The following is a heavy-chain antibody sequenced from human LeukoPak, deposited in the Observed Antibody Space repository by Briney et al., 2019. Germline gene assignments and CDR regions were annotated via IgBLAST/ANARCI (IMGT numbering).Heavy chain of an antibody. J-gene: IGHJ3*02. CDR2: IYYSGST. D-gene: IGHD3-9*01. CDR3: ARGFQRYFDWLFNDAFDI. Sequence: SQTLSLTCTVSGGSISSGDYYWSWIRQPPGKGLEWIGYIYYSGSTYYNPSLKSRVTISVDTSKNQFSLKLSSVTAADTAVYYCARGFQRYFDWLFNDAFDIWGQGTMVTVSS. V-gene: IGHV4-30-4*08. CDR1: GGSISSGDYY.